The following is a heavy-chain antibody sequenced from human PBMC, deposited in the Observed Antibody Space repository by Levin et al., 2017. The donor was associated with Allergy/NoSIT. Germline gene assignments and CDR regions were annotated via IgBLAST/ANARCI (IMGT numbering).Heavy chain of an antibody. CDR2: VSDDGSEK. CDR3: VRGIVLVRGLPGDFGY. J-gene: IGHJ4*02. D-gene: IGHD3-10*01. Sequence: GESLKISCAASGFTFSSYGMHWVRQAPGKGLEWVAVVSDDGSEKYYADSVKGRFTTSRDNSQNTVFLQMNTLRPDDTAVYYCVRGIVLVRGLPGDFGYWGQGTLVNVSS. CDR1: GFTFSSYG. V-gene: IGHV3-30*19.